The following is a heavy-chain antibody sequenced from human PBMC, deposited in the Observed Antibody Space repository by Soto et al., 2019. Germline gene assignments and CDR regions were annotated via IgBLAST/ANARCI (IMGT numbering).Heavy chain of an antibody. CDR2: IGTAGDP. J-gene: IGHJ6*02. V-gene: IGHV3-13*05. D-gene: IGHD2-2*01. CDR3: ARARLYCSSTSCPYYYYGMDV. CDR1: GFTFSSYD. Sequence: GGSLRLSCAASGFTFSSYDMHWVRQATGKGLEWVSAIGTAGDPYYPGSAKGRFTISRENAKNSLYLQMNSLRAGDTAVYYCARARLYCSSTSCPYYYYGMDVWGQGTTVTVSS.